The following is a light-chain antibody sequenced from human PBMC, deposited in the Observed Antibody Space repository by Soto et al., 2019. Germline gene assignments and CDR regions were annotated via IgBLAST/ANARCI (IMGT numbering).Light chain of an antibody. CDR1: QSVSSSY. J-gene: IGKJ5*01. CDR2: GAS. CDR3: QQYGSSPLLT. V-gene: IGKV3-20*01. Sequence: EIVLTQSPGTLSLSPGERATLSCRASQSVSSSYLAWYQQKPGQAPRLLIYGASSRATGIPDRFSGSGSGQDFTLPLSRLEPEDFAVYYCQQYGSSPLLTFGQGTRLEIK.